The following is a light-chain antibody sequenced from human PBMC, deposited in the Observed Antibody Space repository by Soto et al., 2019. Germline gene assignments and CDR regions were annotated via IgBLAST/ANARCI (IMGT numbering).Light chain of an antibody. V-gene: IGKV2-28*01. CDR2: WWS. CDR1: QSLLHSSGNNY. CDR3: MQGQQTPIT. J-gene: IGKJ5*01. Sequence: DIVMTQSPLSLPVTPGEPASMSCRSSQSLLHSSGNNYLDWYVQKPGQSPQLLSYWWSSRASGVPDRFSGSGLGTDFTLKISRVEAEEGGIYYCMQGQQTPITVGQGTRLEIK.